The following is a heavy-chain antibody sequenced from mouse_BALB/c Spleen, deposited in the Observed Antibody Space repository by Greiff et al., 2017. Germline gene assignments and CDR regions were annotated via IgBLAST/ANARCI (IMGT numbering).Heavy chain of an antibody. V-gene: IGHV3-6*02. Sequence: EVQLQESGPGLVKPSQSLSLTCSVTGYSITSGYYWNWIRQFPGNKLEWMGYISYDGSNNYNPSLKNRISITRDTSKNQFFLKLNSVTTEDTATYYCARLLRLRYYFDYWGQGTTLTVSS. CDR3: ARLLRLRYYFDY. CDR2: ISYDGSN. J-gene: IGHJ2*01. D-gene: IGHD1-2*01. CDR1: GYSITSGYY.